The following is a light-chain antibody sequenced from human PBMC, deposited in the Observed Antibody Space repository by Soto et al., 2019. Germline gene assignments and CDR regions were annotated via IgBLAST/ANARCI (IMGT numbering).Light chain of an antibody. J-gene: IGKJ4*01. CDR2: DAS. CDR3: QQTDSNFVS. V-gene: IGKV1-9*01. Sequence: DIQLTQSPSFLSASVGDRVTITCRASQGISSYLAWYQQKPGKAPNLLIYDASSLQTGVPSRFSGSGSGTDFTLTISSLQPEDFGTYYCQQTDSNFVSFGGGTKVDIK. CDR1: QGISSY.